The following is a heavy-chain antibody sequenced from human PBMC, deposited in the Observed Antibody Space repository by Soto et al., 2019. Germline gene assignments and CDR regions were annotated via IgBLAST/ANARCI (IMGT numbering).Heavy chain of an antibody. V-gene: IGHV3-30*18. CDR2: ISYDGSNK. J-gene: IGHJ4*02. CDR1: GFTFSSYG. D-gene: IGHD1-26*01. CDR3: AKDPGWELLMGSFDY. Sequence: GGSLRLSCAASGFTFSSYGMHWVRQAPGKGLEWVAVISYDGSNKYYADSVKGRFTISRDNSKNTLYLQMNSLRAEDTAVYYCAKDPGWELLMGSFDYWGQGTLVTVSS.